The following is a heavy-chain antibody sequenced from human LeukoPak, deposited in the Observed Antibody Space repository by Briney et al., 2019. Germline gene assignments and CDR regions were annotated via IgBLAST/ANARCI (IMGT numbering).Heavy chain of an antibody. J-gene: IGHJ6*03. CDR1: GFAFNTYS. CDR3: ARVSSKATVRGLITKKNYYYYYMDV. D-gene: IGHD3-10*01. Sequence: GGSLRLSCAASGFAFNTYSMNWVRQAPGKGLEWVANIKQDGSEKYYVDSVKGRFTISRDNAKNSLYLQMNSLRAEDTAVYYCARVSSKATVRGLITKKNYYYYYMDVWGKGTTVTISS. CDR2: IKQDGSEK. V-gene: IGHV3-7*01.